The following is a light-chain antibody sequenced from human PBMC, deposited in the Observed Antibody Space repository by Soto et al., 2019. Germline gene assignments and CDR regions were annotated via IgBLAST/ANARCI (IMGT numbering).Light chain of an antibody. CDR1: QSVSSTY. J-gene: IGKJ4*01. CDR2: GAS. Sequence: EIVLTQSPGTLSLSPGEGATLSCRARQSVSSTYLAWYQQKPGQAPRLLIYGASSRATGIPDRFRGSGSGTDFTLSISRLEPEDSSVYYCQQYSRSPLTFGGGTKVEIK. CDR3: QQYSRSPLT. V-gene: IGKV3-20*01.